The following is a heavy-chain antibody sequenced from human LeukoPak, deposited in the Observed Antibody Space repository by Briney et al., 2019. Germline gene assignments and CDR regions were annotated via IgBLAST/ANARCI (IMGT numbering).Heavy chain of an antibody. CDR1: GYTFTSYG. Sequence: ASVKVSCKASGYTFTSYGISWVRQAPGQGLEWMGWINPNSGGTNYAQKFQGRVTMTRDTSISTAYMELSRLRSDDTAVYYCRLLKTMIVEYWGQGTLVTVSS. J-gene: IGHJ4*02. CDR3: RLLKTMIVEY. D-gene: IGHD3-22*01. CDR2: INPNSGGT. V-gene: IGHV1-2*02.